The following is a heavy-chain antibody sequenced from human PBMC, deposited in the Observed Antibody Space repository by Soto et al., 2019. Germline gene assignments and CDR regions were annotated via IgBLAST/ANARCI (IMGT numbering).Heavy chain of an antibody. Sequence: QVQLVQSGAEVKNPGASVKVSCKASGYTFTSCGIGWVRQAPGQGLEWMGWISAYNGNTNYAQNLQGRVTMTTDTSTRTSYIELGRLRTDDTAKVYCGELSGCGGCSCYLPDYWGQGTLVTVSS. V-gene: IGHV1-18*01. CDR3: GELSGCGGCSCYLPDY. CDR2: ISAYNGNT. J-gene: IGHJ4*02. CDR1: GYTFTSCG. D-gene: IGHD2-15*01.